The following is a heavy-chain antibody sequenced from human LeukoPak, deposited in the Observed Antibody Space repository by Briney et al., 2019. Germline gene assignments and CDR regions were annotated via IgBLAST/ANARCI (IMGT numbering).Heavy chain of an antibody. CDR3: ARTYSGRSYYFDC. CDR1: GGSISGYY. Sequence: SETLSLTCTVSGGSISGYYWSWIRQPPGKGLEYIGYVSYSGTTNYSPSLKSRVTISVDTSKNQFSLKLSSVTAADTAVYYCARTYSGRSYYFDCWGQGTLVTVSS. J-gene: IGHJ4*02. D-gene: IGHD1-26*01. CDR2: VSYSGTT. V-gene: IGHV4-59*01.